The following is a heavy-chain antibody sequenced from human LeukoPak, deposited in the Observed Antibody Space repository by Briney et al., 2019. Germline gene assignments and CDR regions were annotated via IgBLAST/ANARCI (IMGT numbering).Heavy chain of an antibody. D-gene: IGHD3-10*01. CDR2: IKSKTDGGTT. J-gene: IGHJ4*02. CDR3: TTGGGEEWTQRY. CDR1: GFTFSNAW. V-gene: IGHV3-15*01. Sequence: PGGSLRLSCAASGFTFSNAWMSWVRQAPGKGPEWVGRIKSKTDGGTTDYAAPVKGRFTISRDDSKNTLYLQMNSLKPEDTAVYYRTTGGGEEWTQRYWGQGTLVTVSS.